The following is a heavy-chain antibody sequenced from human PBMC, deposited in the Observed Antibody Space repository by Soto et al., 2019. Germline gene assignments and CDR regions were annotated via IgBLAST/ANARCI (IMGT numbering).Heavy chain of an antibody. V-gene: IGHV3-23*01. CDR3: AKVLVCSGANCYCFHY. J-gene: IGHJ4*02. CDR2: VGGGGGGT. Sequence: EVHLLESGGGLAQPGESLRLSCGASGFTFSSYAMSWVRQAPGKGLEWVAAVGGGGGGTYYADSVKGRFTISRDNSKNTLSLQMNSLRAEDTAVYYCAKVLVCSGANCYCFHYWGQGILVTVSS. D-gene: IGHD2-2*01. CDR1: GFTFSSYA.